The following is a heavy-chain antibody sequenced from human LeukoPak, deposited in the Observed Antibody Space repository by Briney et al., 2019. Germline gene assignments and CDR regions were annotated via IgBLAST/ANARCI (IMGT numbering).Heavy chain of an antibody. D-gene: IGHD6-19*01. V-gene: IGHV3-13*01. CDR1: VFTFSSYD. CDR2: IGTAGDT. CDR3: ARGGYSSGWYYYYGMDV. J-gene: IGHJ6*02. Sequence: GGSLRLSCAASVFTFSSYDMHWVRQSTGKGLEWVSAIGTAGDTYYPGSVKGRFAISRENAKNSLYLQMNSLRAEDTAVYYCARGGYSSGWYYYYGMDVWGQGTTVTVSS.